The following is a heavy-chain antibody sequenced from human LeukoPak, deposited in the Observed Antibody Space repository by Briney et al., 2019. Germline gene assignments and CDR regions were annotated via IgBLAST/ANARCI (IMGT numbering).Heavy chain of an antibody. V-gene: IGHV3-43*01. CDR1: GFAFDDYT. Sequence: PGGSLRLSCAASGFAFDDYTMHWVRQAPGKGLEWVSLISWDGGSTYYADSVKGRFTISRDNSKNSLYLQMNSLRTEDTALYYCAKDIERYNWNDGAFDIWGQGTMVTVSS. CDR3: AKDIERYNWNDGAFDI. J-gene: IGHJ3*02. D-gene: IGHD1-1*01. CDR2: ISWDGGST.